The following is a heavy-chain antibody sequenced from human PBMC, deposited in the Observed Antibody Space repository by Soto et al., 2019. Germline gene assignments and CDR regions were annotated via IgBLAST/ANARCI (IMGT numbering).Heavy chain of an antibody. D-gene: IGHD3-10*01. V-gene: IGHV3-23*01. CDR2: ISGSGVSI. CDR3: AKRQHTYGFFDY. Sequence: GGSLRLSCAASGFTFSNYAMSWVRQAPGKGLEWVSFISGSGVSIYYADSVKGRFTMSRDNSKDTLFLQVSSLRAEDTAVYYCAKRQHTYGFFDYWGQGTLVTVSS. CDR1: GFTFSNYA. J-gene: IGHJ4*02.